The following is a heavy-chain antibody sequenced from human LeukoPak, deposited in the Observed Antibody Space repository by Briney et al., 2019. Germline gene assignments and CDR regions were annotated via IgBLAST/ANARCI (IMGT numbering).Heavy chain of an antibody. J-gene: IGHJ6*03. CDR3: ARVRGNYYYYYYMDV. D-gene: IGHD3-16*01. V-gene: IGHV1-8*01. CDR1: GYTFTSYD. Sequence: GASVKVPCKASGYTFTSYDINWVRQATGQGLEWMGWMNPNSGNTGYAQKFQGRVTITTDESTSTAYMELSSLRSEDTAVYYCARVRGNYYYYYYMDVWGKGTTVTVSS. CDR2: MNPNSGNT.